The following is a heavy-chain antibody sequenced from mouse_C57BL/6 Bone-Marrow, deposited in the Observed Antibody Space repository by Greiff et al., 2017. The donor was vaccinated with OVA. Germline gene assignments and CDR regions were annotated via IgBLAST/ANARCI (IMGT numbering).Heavy chain of an antibody. CDR2: ISSGGDYI. CDR1: GFTFSSYA. Sequence: EVKLQDSGEGLVKPGGSLKLSCAASGFTFSSYAMSWVRQTPEKRLEWVAYISSGGDYIYYADTVKGRFTISRDNARNTLYLQMSSLKSEDTAMYYCTRGNSNYPSWFAYWGQGTLVTVSA. V-gene: IGHV5-9-1*02. D-gene: IGHD2-5*01. J-gene: IGHJ3*01. CDR3: TRGNSNYPSWFAY.